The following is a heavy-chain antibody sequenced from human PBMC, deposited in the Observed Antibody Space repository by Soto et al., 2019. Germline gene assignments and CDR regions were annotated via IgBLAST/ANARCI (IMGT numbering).Heavy chain of an antibody. CDR3: ARDLLEWLSLGDAFDI. CDR1: GYTFTSYY. Sequence: ASVKVSCKASGYTFTSYYMHWVRQAPGQGLEWMGIINPSGGSTSYAQKFQGRVTMTRDTSTSTVYMELSSLRSEDTAVYYCARDLLEWLSLGDAFDIWGQGTMVT. D-gene: IGHD3-3*01. J-gene: IGHJ3*02. CDR2: INPSGGST. V-gene: IGHV1-46*01.